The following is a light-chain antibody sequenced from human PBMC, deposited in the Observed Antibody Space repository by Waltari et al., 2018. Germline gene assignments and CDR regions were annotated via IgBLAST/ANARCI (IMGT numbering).Light chain of an antibody. CDR1: QSVLYSANNRNY. Sequence: DIVMTQSPDSLAVSLGERAIINCKSSQSVLYSANNRNYLAWYQQKPGKAPKLLIYAASTLQGGVPSRVRGSGSGTDFTLTISSLQPEDCATYYCQQSYTPLRGTFGQGTKLEIK. J-gene: IGKJ2*02. V-gene: IGKV4-1*01. CDR3: QQSYTPLRGT. CDR2: AAS.